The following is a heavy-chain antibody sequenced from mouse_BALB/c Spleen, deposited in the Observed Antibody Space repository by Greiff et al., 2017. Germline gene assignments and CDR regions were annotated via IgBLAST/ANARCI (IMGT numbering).Heavy chain of an antibody. Sequence: EVQLVESGGGLVQPGGSRKLSCAASGFTFSSFGMHWVRQAPEKGLEWVAYISSGSSTIYYADTVKGRFTISRDNPKNTLFLQMTSLRSEDTAMYYCGRKDYFDYWGQGTTLTVSS. CDR3: GRKDYFDY. V-gene: IGHV5-17*02. CDR1: GFTFSSFG. J-gene: IGHJ2*01. CDR2: ISSGSSTI.